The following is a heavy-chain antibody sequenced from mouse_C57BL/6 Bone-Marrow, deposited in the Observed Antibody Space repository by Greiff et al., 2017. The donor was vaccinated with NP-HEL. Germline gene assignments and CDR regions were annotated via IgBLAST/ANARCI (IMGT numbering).Heavy chain of an antibody. D-gene: IGHD1-1*01. CDR3: ARLRRSQFLLYFDV. CDR2: IDPSDSYT. J-gene: IGHJ1*03. Sequence: VQLQQPGAELVRPGTSVKLSCKASGYTFTSYWMHWVKQRPGQGLEWIGVIDPSDSYTNYNQKFKGKATLTVDTSSSTAYMQLSSLTSEDSAVYYGARLRRSQFLLYFDVWGTGTTVTVSS. V-gene: IGHV1-59*01. CDR1: GYTFTSYW.